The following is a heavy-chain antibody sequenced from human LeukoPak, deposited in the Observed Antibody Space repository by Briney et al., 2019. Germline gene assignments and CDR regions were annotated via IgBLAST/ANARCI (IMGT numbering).Heavy chain of an antibody. V-gene: IGHV3-7*01. D-gene: IGHD3-10*01. CDR2: IRQGGSDK. Sequence: PGGSLRLSCAASGFTFSNYWMSWVRQAPGKGLEWVANIRQGGSDKYYVDSVRGRFTISRDNARSSVYLQMNSLRVEDTAVYFCARDNYNSARDWWGQGTLVTVSS. CDR3: ARDNYNSARDW. J-gene: IGHJ4*02. CDR1: GFTFSNYW.